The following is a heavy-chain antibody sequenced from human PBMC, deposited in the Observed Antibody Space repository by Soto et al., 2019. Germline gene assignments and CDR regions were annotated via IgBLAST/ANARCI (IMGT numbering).Heavy chain of an antibody. D-gene: IGHD2-21*02. J-gene: IGHJ4*02. CDR3: AKEYCGGDCESRGTSVDY. CDR2: ISRQGVTK. V-gene: IGHV3-30*18. CDR1: GFTFNNHG. Sequence: QVQLVQSGGGVVQPGRSLRLSCAASGFTFNNHGMHWVRQAPDKGLEWVAVISRQGVTKHYADSVTGRFTISRHNSTNTLFLQMNSLRPAATAVYSCAKEYCGGDCESRGTSVDYWGQGTLVSVSS.